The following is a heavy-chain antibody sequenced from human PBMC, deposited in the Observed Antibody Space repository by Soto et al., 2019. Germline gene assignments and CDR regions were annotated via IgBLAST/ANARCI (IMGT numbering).Heavy chain of an antibody. D-gene: IGHD6-6*01. CDR3: ATSRTFDY. CDR2: ISYDGSNE. Sequence: GGSLRLSCEASGFTFSNYGTHWVRQAPGEGLEWVAHISYDGSNEHYTDSVKGRFTISRDNAKNTLYLQMNSLRAEDTAVYYCATSRTFDYWGHGTLVTVSS. J-gene: IGHJ4*01. V-gene: IGHV3-30*03. CDR1: GFTFSNYG.